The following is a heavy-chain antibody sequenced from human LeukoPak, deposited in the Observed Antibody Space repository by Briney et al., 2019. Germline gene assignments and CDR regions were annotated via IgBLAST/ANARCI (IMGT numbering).Heavy chain of an antibody. V-gene: IGHV4-59*01. Sequence: SETLSLTCTVSGGSISSYYWSWIRQPPGKGLEWIGYIYYSGSTNYNPSLKSRVTISVDTSKNQFSLKLSSITAADTAVYYCPGGVYRIYFDHWRQGTLVSVSS. D-gene: IGHD2-8*01. J-gene: IGHJ4*02. CDR2: IYYSGST. CDR3: PGGVYRIYFDH. CDR1: GGSISSYY.